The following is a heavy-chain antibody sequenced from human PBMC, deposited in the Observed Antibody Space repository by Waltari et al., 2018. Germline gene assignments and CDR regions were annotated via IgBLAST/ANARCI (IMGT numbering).Heavy chain of an antibody. J-gene: IGHJ4*02. CDR3: ARYTDATAALDF. V-gene: IGHV6-1*01. CDR1: GDSVPTHTPA. CDR2: TFYRSKWYT. Sequence: QVHLQQSGPGLLNPSHTPSPPCAISGDSVPTHTPASPWLRQSPSRGLEWLGRTFYRSKWYTTYADSVKGRITINADTSKNQFSLLMNSVTPGDTAVYYCARYTDATAALDFWGQGTLITVSS. D-gene: IGHD1-1*01.